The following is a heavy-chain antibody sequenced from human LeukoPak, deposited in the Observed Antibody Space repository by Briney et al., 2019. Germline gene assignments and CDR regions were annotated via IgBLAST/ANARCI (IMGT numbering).Heavy chain of an antibody. Sequence: PGGSLRLSCAASGFPFSSHWMTWVRQAPGKGLEWVANIKQDGGEKYTISRDNAKNSVYLQMNSLRGEDTAVYYCAREDYYGSGNYVAWGGGFDVWGQGTTVTVSS. CDR1: GFPFSSHW. D-gene: IGHD3-10*01. CDR2: IKQDGGEK. J-gene: IGHJ6*02. V-gene: IGHV3-7*01. CDR3: AREDYYGSGNYVAWGGGFDV.